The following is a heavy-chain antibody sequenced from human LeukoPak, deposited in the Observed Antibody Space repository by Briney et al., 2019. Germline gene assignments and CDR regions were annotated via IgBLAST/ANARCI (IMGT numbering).Heavy chain of an antibody. D-gene: IGHD3-10*01. J-gene: IGHJ4*02. CDR1: GFTFSDYA. CDR3: AKDNYGFDY. V-gene: IGHV3-30-3*01. Sequence: GGSLRLSCVASGFTFSDYAMHWVRQAPGKGLEGVAVISFDGTNHYYADSVKGRFTISRDDSKNTMSLQMNNLRAEDTALYYCAKDNYGFDYWGQGTLVTVS. CDR2: ISFDGTNH.